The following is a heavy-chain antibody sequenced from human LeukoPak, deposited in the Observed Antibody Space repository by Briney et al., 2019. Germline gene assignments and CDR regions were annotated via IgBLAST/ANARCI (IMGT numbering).Heavy chain of an antibody. D-gene: IGHD5-12*01. CDR2: INPSGGGT. J-gene: IGHJ4*02. CDR1: GYTFTSYY. CDR3: ATYGGYDINFDY. Sequence: ASVKVSCKASGYTFTSYYMHWVRQAPGQGLEWMGIINPSGGGTSYAQKFQGRVTMTRNTSISTAYMELSSLRSEDTAVYYCATYGGYDINFDYWGQGTLVTVSS. V-gene: IGHV1-46*01.